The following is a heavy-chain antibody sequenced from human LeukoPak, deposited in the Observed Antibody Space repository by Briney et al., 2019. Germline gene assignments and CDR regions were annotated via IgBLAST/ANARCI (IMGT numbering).Heavy chain of an antibody. Sequence: PGGFLRLSCAASGFTFSDYYMSWIRQAPGKGLEWVSYISSSGSTIYYADSVKGRFTISRDNAKNSLYLQMNSLRAEDTALYYCAKDHKYDILTGSHFDYWGQGTLVTVSS. V-gene: IGHV3-11*01. CDR3: AKDHKYDILTGSHFDY. CDR1: GFTFSDYY. J-gene: IGHJ4*02. D-gene: IGHD3-9*01. CDR2: ISSSGSTI.